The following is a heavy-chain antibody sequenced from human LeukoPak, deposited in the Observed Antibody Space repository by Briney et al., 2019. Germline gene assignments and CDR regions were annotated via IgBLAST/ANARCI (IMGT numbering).Heavy chain of an antibody. CDR3: ARDSYYGSGRTRNWFDP. CDR1: GGSISSGSYY. V-gene: IGHV4-61*02. Sequence: SETLSLTCTVSGGSISSGSYYWSWIRQPAGKGLEWIGRIYTSGSTSYNPSLKSRVSISVDTSKNQFSLKLSSVTAADTAVYYCARDSYYGSGRTRNWFDPWGQGTLVTVSS. J-gene: IGHJ5*02. D-gene: IGHD3-10*01. CDR2: IYTSGST.